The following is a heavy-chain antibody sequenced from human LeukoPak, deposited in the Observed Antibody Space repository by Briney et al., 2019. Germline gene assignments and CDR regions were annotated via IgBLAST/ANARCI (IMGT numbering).Heavy chain of an antibody. J-gene: IGHJ3*02. Sequence: PGGSLRLSCAASGFTFSSYAMSWVRQAPGKGLEWVSAISGSGGTTYYADSVKGRFTISRDNSKNTLYLQMNSLRAEDTAVYYCAKKKNWGLYAFDIRGQGTMVTVSS. D-gene: IGHD7-27*01. CDR3: AKKKNWGLYAFDI. CDR1: GFTFSSYA. CDR2: ISGSGGTT. V-gene: IGHV3-23*01.